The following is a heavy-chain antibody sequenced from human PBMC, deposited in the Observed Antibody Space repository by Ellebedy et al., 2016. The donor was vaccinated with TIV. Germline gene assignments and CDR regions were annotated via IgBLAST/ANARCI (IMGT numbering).Heavy chain of an antibody. Sequence: GGSLRLXXKGSGYTFIEYWIGWVRQMPGKGLEWMGHIYPGDSTTRYSPAFQGQVTISVDKSIRTAYLQWSSLRASDTAMYYCARRPPPSHSERYPELDYWGQGTLVTVSS. CDR3: ARRPPPSHSERYPELDY. CDR1: GYTFIEYW. V-gene: IGHV5-51*01. J-gene: IGHJ4*02. D-gene: IGHD1-26*01. CDR2: IYPGDSTT.